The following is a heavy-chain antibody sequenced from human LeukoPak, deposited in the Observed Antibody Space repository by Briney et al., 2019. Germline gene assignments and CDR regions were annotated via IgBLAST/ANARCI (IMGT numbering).Heavy chain of an antibody. CDR1: GFTFSSYW. Sequence: PGGSLRLSCAASGFTFSSYWMSWVRQAPGKGLEWVANIKQDGSEKYYVDSVKGRFTISRDNAKNSLYLQMNSLRAEDTAVYYCAREQTFYYDSSGYYVYYYMDVWGKGTTVTISS. CDR3: AREQTFYYDSSGYYVYYYMDV. D-gene: IGHD3-22*01. V-gene: IGHV3-7*01. CDR2: IKQDGSEK. J-gene: IGHJ6*03.